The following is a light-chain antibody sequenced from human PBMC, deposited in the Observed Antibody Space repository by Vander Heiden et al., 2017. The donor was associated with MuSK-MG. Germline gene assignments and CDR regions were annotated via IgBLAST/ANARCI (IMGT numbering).Light chain of an antibody. CDR3: QQSYSFLLFT. V-gene: IGKV1-39*01. CDR1: QGISSY. J-gene: IGKJ2*01. Sequence: DIQITHSPSSLSASVGDRVSITCRASQGISSYLNWYQQKPGKAPKLLIYATSNLQSGVPSRFSGSGLETDFTLTISSLQSQDVATYYCQQSYSFLLFTFGQGTRVEI. CDR2: ATS.